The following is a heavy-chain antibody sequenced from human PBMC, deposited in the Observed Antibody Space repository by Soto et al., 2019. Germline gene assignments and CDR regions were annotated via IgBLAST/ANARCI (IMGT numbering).Heavy chain of an antibody. CDR1: GFSLSNYW. V-gene: IGHV3-74*01. J-gene: IGHJ4*02. D-gene: IGHD4-17*01. Sequence: EVQLVESGGGVVQPGGSLRLSCAASGFSLSNYWMHWVRQVPGEGLVWVSRIDRDGYSSTYAEPMKGRFTISRDNSKNDLYLQINGLRAEDTAVYYWARQPIGTVTPDYWGRGTLVTVSS. CDR3: ARQPIGTVTPDY. CDR2: IDRDGYSS.